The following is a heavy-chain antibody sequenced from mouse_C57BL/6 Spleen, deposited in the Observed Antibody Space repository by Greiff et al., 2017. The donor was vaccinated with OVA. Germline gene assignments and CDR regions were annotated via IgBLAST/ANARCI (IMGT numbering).Heavy chain of an antibody. CDR3: ARPLNLYAMDY. V-gene: IGHV1-80*01. Sequence: VQLQQSGAELVKPGASVKISCKASGYAFSSYWLNWVKQRPGTGLAWIGQIYTGDGDTKYNGKFKGKATLTADKSSSTAYMQLSSLTSEDSAVYFCARPLNLYAMDYWGQGTSVTVSS. J-gene: IGHJ4*01. CDR2: IYTGDGDT. CDR1: GYAFSSYW.